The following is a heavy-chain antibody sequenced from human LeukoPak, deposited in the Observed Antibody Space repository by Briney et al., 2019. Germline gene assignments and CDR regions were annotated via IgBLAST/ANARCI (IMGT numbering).Heavy chain of an antibody. J-gene: IGHJ4*02. CDR2: IVPVFGTP. Sequence: GSSVKVSCKASGDTFSKYAITWVRQAPGQGLEWMGNIVPVFGTPIYAQKFQGRVTITTDESRTTAYMELSSLRSEDTALYYYASRYTTSRHFDWDVDYWGQGTLLTVSS. D-gene: IGHD3-9*01. V-gene: IGHV1-69*05. CDR3: ASRYTTSRHFDWDVDY. CDR1: GDTFSKYA.